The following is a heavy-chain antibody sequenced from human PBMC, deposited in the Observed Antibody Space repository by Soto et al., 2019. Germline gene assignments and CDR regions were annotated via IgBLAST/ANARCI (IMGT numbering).Heavy chain of an antibody. V-gene: IGHV2-5*02. Sequence: QITLKESGPTLVRPTQPLTLTCTFSGFSLTTSGVGVGWIRQPPGKALEWLAVIYWDEDKRYSSSLKSRLTITQDTSKNQVVLTMTNMDPVDTATYYCAHHPYYGLGSYSFDYWGQGTLVTVSS. D-gene: IGHD3-10*01. CDR2: IYWDEDK. CDR1: GFSLTTSGVG. J-gene: IGHJ4*02. CDR3: AHHPYYGLGSYSFDY.